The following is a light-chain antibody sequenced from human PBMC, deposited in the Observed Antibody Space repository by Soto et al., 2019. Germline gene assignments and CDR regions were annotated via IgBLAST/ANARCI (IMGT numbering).Light chain of an antibody. CDR2: GAS. V-gene: IGKV3-20*01. CDR3: QQYGSSPQT. J-gene: IGKJ1*01. Sequence: EIVLTQSPGTLSLSPGERATLSCRASQSGSSRSLAWYQQKPGQAPRLLVYGASSRATGVPDRFSGSGSGTDFTLTISSLRPEDFALYFCQQYGSSPQTFVQGTKVEI. CDR1: QSGSSRS.